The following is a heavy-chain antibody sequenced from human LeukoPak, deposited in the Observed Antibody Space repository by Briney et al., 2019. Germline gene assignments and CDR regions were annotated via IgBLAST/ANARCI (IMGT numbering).Heavy chain of an antibody. D-gene: IGHD6-13*01. CDR2: IYPGDSDT. J-gene: IGHJ5*02. Sequence: GESLKISCKTSGYNFANSWIGWVRQLPGKGLEWMGNIYPGDSDTRYSPSFRGQVTISADKSISTAYLQWSSLKASDTAMYYCARQDIAENWFDPWGQGTLVTVSS. CDR1: GYNFANSW. V-gene: IGHV5-51*01. CDR3: ARQDIAENWFDP.